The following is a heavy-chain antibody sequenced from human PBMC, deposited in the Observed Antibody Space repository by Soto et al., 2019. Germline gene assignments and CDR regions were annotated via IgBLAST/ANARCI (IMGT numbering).Heavy chain of an antibody. D-gene: IGHD2-8*01. V-gene: IGHV3-33*06. J-gene: IGHJ3*02. Sequence: QVQLVESGGGVVQPGRTLQLSCVASGFTFSNYGMHWVRQAPGKGLEWVALIWNDGSKKYYVDSGEGRFTISRDNSKNTLNLQVNSLRADDTDVYYCAKSKGKWPVYDALDIWGLGTRVTVSS. CDR2: IWNDGSKK. CDR3: AKSKGKWPVYDALDI. CDR1: GFTFSNYG.